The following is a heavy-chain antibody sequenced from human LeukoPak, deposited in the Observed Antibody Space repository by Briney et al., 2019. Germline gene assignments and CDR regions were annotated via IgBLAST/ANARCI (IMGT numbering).Heavy chain of an antibody. J-gene: IGHJ4*02. D-gene: IGHD4-17*01. Sequence: GGSLRLSCAASGFTFNSLWMHWVRQAPGKGLEWVSSISSSSSYIYYADSVKGRFTISRDNAKNSLYLQMNSLRAEDTAVYYCARAAVTTVDYWGQGTLVTVSS. CDR3: ARAAVTTVDY. CDR1: GFTFNSLW. CDR2: ISSSSSYI. V-gene: IGHV3-21*01.